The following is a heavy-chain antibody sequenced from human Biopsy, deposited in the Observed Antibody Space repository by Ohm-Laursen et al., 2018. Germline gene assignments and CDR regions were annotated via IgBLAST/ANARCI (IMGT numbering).Heavy chain of an antibody. CDR2: IKSNTDGGTT. CDR3: TTVASPLYYSSGNRGLVY. J-gene: IGHJ4*02. Sequence: SLRLSCSASGFPFSNAWMTWVRQAPGKGPEWVGHIKSNTDGGTTDYAAPVKGRLTISRDDSKNTVYLQMNSLKTEDTGVYYCTTVASPLYYSSGNRGLVYWGQGTHVTVSS. V-gene: IGHV3-15*01. CDR1: GFPFSNAW. D-gene: IGHD3-10*01.